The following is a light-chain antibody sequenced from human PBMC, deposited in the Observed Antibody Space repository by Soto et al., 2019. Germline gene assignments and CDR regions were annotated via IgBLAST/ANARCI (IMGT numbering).Light chain of an antibody. Sequence: QSALTQPASVSGSPGQSITISCTGTSSDVGGYDYVSWYQQQPGKAPKLMIYEVTNRPSGVSHRFSGSKSGNTASLTISGLQADDEADYYCNSYSSSNTLDVFGTGTKLTVL. CDR3: NSYSSSNTLDV. CDR2: EVT. V-gene: IGLV2-14*01. CDR1: SSDVGGYDY. J-gene: IGLJ1*01.